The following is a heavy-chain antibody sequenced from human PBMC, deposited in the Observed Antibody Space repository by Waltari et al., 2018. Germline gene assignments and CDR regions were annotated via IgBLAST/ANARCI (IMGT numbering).Heavy chain of an antibody. CDR2: VDPEDGET. CDR3: ATLGGSTPLIAFDI. CDR1: GYTFTDYY. V-gene: IGHV1-69-2*01. Sequence: EVQLVQSGAEVKKPGATVKISCKASGYTFTDYYMPWVQQAPGKGLEWMGRVDPEDGETIYAEKFQGRVTITADTSTDTAYMELSSLRSEDTAVYYCATLGGSTPLIAFDIWGQGTMVTVSS. J-gene: IGHJ3*02. D-gene: IGHD2-2*01.